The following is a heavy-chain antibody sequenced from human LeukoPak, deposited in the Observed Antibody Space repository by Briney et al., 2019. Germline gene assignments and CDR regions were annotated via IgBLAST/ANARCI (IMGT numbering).Heavy chain of an antibody. J-gene: IGHJ4*02. CDR3: ARAYGDPHADY. Sequence: EGSLRLSCAASGFTFSSYSMNWVRQAPGKGLEWVSYISGSSSTIYYADSVKGRFTISRDNAKNSLYLQMNSLRAEDTAVYYCARAYGDPHADYWGQGTLVTVSS. CDR1: GFTFSSYS. D-gene: IGHD4-17*01. CDR2: ISGSSSTI. V-gene: IGHV3-48*04.